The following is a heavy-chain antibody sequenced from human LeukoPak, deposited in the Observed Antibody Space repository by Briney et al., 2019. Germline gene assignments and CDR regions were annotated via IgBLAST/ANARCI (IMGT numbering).Heavy chain of an antibody. V-gene: IGHV1-46*01. CDR3: ARGGLPARSWFDP. J-gene: IGHJ5*02. Sequence: ASVKVSCKASGYTFTSYYMNWVRQAPGQGLEWMGIINPSSGRTTYAQTFQGRVTMTRDTSTSTVYMELTSVRSEDTAVFYCARGGLPARSWFDPWGQGTLVTVSS. CDR1: GYTFTSYY. CDR2: INPSSGRT. D-gene: IGHD3/OR15-3a*01.